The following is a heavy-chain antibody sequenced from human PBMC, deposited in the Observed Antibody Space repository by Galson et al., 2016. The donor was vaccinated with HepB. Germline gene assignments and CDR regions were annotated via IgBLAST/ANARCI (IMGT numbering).Heavy chain of an antibody. CDR3: ARDGRRGYDMDV. V-gene: IGHV3-7*01. CDR1: GSSLNTYW. Sequence: SLRLSCAASGSSLNTYWMSWVRQAPGKGLEWVATIEQDGSEKHHVDSVKGRFTISRDNADNSLYLQMNSLRDEDTAVYYCARDGRRGYDMDVWGQGTTVTV. J-gene: IGHJ6*02. CDR2: IEQDGSEK.